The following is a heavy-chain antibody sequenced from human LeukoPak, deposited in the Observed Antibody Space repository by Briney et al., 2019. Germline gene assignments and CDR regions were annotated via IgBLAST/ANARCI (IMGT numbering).Heavy chain of an antibody. CDR3: ATVKYSSGWYRKLDY. V-gene: IGHV1-24*01. J-gene: IGHJ4*02. CDR1: GYTFTSYG. CDR2: FDPEDGET. Sequence: GASVKVSCKASGYTFTSYGISWVRQAPGKGLEWMGGFDPEDGETIYAQKFQGRVTMTEDTSTDTAYMELSSLRSEDTAVYYCATVKYSSGWYRKLDYWGQGTLVTVSS. D-gene: IGHD6-19*01.